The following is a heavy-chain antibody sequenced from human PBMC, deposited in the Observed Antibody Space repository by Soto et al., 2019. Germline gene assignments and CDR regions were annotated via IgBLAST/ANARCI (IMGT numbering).Heavy chain of an antibody. D-gene: IGHD1-26*01. J-gene: IGHJ6*02. V-gene: IGHV3-23*01. CDR2: ISGGGGST. CDR1: GFTFRNYA. Sequence: PGGSLSLSCAASGFTFRNYAMNWVRQAPGKGREWVSGISGGGGSTYYADSVKGRVTISRDNSKNTLYLQMNSLRAEDTAVYYCAKVSLGATTITDYYYYGLDVWGQGTTVTVSS. CDR3: AKVSLGATTITDYYYYGLDV.